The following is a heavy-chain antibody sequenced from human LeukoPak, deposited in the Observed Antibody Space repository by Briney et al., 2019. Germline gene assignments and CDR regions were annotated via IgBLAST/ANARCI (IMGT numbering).Heavy chain of an antibody. Sequence: GGSLRLSCAASGFTFSSYAMSWVRQAPGKGLEWVSAISGRDDSTYYADSVKGRFTISRDTSNNTLFLQMNSLRAEDTAVYYCAKWGDYDILTGYYDPDYWGQGTLVTVSS. D-gene: IGHD3-9*01. CDR1: GFTFSSYA. CDR2: ISGRDDST. CDR3: AKWGDYDILTGYYDPDY. J-gene: IGHJ4*02. V-gene: IGHV3-23*01.